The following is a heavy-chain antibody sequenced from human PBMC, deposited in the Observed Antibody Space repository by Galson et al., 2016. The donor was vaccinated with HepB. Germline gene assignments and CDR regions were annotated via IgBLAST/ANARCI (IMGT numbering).Heavy chain of an antibody. J-gene: IGHJ4*02. CDR3: ARARDTFFDS. D-gene: IGHD2/OR15-2a*01. CDR2: ISYDGTNK. Sequence: SLRLSCAASGFTFSNFPMHWVRQAPGKGLEWVAVISYDGTNKFYADSVRGRFAISRDNSKNTVFLQMNSLRPEDTAGFYCARARDTFFDSWGQGTLVTVPS. V-gene: IGHV3-30*09. CDR1: GFTFSNFP.